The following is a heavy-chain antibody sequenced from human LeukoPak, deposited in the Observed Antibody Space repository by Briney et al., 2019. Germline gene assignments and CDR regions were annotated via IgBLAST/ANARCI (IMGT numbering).Heavy chain of an antibody. Sequence: GGPLRLSCAASGFTFCRYSMNGLRQALQKGREWVSYISSSSSYIYYADSVKGRFTISRDNAKNSLYLQMNSLRAEDTAVYFCARVGAGGLGFDYWGQGTLVTVSS. J-gene: IGHJ4*02. CDR3: ARVGAGGLGFDY. D-gene: IGHD3-3*01. CDR1: GFTFCRYS. CDR2: ISSSSSYI. V-gene: IGHV3-21*01.